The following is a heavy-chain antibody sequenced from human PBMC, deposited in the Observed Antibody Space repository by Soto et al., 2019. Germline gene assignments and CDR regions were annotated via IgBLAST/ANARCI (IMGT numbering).Heavy chain of an antibody. D-gene: IGHD3-22*01. J-gene: IGHJ4*02. CDR2: IYPGDSDT. Sequence: GESLKISCNGSGYSFTNYWIGWVRQLPGKGLEWMGIIYPGDSDTRYSSSFQGQVTISADKSISTAYLQWSSLKASDTAMYYCARLPYDTSGSYYFDYWGQGTLVTVSS. V-gene: IGHV5-51*01. CDR3: ARLPYDTSGSYYFDY. CDR1: GYSFTNYW.